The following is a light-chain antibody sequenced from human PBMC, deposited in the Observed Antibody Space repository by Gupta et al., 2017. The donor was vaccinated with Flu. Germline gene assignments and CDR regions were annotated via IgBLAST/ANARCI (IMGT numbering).Light chain of an antibody. CDR1: SSSIGSNT. J-gene: IGLJ2*01. CDR3: ASWDDSLSGHVV. Sequence: QSGLTQPPSASGTPGQRVSISCSGSSSSIGSNTVNWYQHLPGTAPKLLSYVNNQRPSGVPDRFSGSKSGTSASLAISGLQAEDEADYYCASWDDSLSGHVVFGGGTKLTVL. CDR2: VNN. V-gene: IGLV1-44*01.